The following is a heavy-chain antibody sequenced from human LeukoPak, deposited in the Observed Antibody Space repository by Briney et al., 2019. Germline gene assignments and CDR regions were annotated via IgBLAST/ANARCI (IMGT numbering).Heavy chain of an antibody. Sequence: PSETLSLTCAVYGGSFSGYYWSWIRQPPGKELEWIGEINHSGSTNYNPSLKSRVTISVDTSKNQFSLKLSSVTAADTAVYYCARGRPYFDYWGQGTLVTVSS. J-gene: IGHJ4*02. CDR1: GGSFSGYY. CDR3: ARGRPYFDY. V-gene: IGHV4-34*01. CDR2: INHSGST.